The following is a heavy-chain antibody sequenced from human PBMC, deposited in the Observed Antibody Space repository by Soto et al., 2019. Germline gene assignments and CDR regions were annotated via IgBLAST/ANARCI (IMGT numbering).Heavy chain of an antibody. Sequence: QVQLQESGPGLVKPSGTLSLTCAVSGGSVSSNNWWSWVRQSPGKGLEWMGEIYHSGSAHYNPSLTSRATISLDKSQNLCSLRLTSVTAADTAVYYCARVPGVVVSADDAFDIWGPGTRVIVSS. CDR2: IYHSGSA. J-gene: IGHJ3*02. CDR3: ARVPGVVVSADDAFDI. CDR1: GGSVSSNNW. V-gene: IGHV4-4*02. D-gene: IGHD2-21*02.